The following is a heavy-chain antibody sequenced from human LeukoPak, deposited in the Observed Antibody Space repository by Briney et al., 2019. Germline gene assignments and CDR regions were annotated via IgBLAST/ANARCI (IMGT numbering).Heavy chain of an antibody. CDR2: ISGDGGIT. Sequence: TGGSLRLSCAAPGLITDDYAIHWVRQAPGKGLEWVSLISGDGGITFYADSVRGRFTISRDNSKNSLSLQMSSLRSEDTAIYFCVRESERSGWFDHWGQGTLVTVYS. CDR1: GLITDDYA. V-gene: IGHV3-43*02. CDR3: VRESERSGWFDH. J-gene: IGHJ5*02. D-gene: IGHD1-26*01.